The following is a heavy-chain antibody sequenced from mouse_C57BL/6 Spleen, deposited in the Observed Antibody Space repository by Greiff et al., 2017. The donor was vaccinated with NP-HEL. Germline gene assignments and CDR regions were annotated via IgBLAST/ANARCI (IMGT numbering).Heavy chain of an antibody. Sequence: EVQLQQSGPELVKPGASVKISCKASGYSFTGYYMNWVKQSPEKSLEWIGEINPSTGGTTYNQKFKAKATLTVNKSSSTAYMQLKSLTSEDSAVYYCARGATVVEGDYWGQGTTLTVSS. V-gene: IGHV1-42*01. CDR2: INPSTGGT. J-gene: IGHJ2*01. D-gene: IGHD1-1*01. CDR1: GYSFTGYY. CDR3: ARGATVVEGDY.